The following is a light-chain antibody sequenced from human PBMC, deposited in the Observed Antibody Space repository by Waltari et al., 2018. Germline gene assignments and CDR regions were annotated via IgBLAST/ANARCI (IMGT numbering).Light chain of an antibody. V-gene: IGKV1-33*01. CDR2: DAS. CDR1: QDINNF. J-gene: IGKJ5*01. CDR3: EQHDNLPIT. Sequence: DIQMTQSPSSLSASVGDRVTITYQASQDINNFLNWYQQKPGKAPKIVIYDASNLETGVPSTFSGGGSGTYYTFTITSLQPEDIATYYCEQHDNLPITFGQGTRLEI.